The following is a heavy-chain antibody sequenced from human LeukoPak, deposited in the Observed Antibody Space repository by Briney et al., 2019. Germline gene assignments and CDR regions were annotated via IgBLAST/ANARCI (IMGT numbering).Heavy chain of an antibody. V-gene: IGHV1-18*01. CDR1: GYTFTSYG. CDR3: ARVGLDYYDSSGYNDY. J-gene: IGHJ4*02. CDR2: ISAYNGNT. D-gene: IGHD3-22*01. Sequence: ASVKVSCKASGYTFTSYGMSWVRQAPGQGLEWMGWISAYNGNTNYAQKLQGRVTMTTDTSTSTAYMELRSVRSDDTAVYYCARVGLDYYDSSGYNDYWGQGTLVTVSS.